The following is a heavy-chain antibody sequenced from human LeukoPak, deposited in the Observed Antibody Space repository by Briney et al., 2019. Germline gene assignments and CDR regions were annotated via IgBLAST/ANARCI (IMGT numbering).Heavy chain of an antibody. CDR3: ATSGPYYDILTGYYLH. CDR1: GFTFSNNA. Sequence: PGGSLRLSCAASGFTFSNNAMHWVRQAPGKGLEWVSSISGGGGETYYVDSVKGRFIISRDNSKNTLYLQMNSLRAEDTAVYYCATSGPYYDILTGYYLHWGQGTLVTVSS. V-gene: IGHV3-23*01. J-gene: IGHJ4*02. D-gene: IGHD3-9*01. CDR2: ISGGGGET.